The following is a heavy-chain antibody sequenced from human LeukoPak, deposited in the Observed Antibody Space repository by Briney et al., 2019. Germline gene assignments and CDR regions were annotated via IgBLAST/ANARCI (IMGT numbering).Heavy chain of an antibody. CDR2: INPSGGST. V-gene: IGHV1-46*01. D-gene: IGHD2-2*01. Sequence: ASVKVSRKASGYTFTSYYMHWVRQAPGQGLEWMGIINPSGGSTSYAQKFQGRVTMTRDTSTSTVYMELSSLRSEDTAVYYCARDPGVVVPAACMDVRGQGTTVTVSS. CDR3: ARDPGVVVPAACMDV. CDR1: GYTFTSYY. J-gene: IGHJ6*02.